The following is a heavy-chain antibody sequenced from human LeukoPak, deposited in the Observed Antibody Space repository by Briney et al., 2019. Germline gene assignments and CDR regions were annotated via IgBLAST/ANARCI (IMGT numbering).Heavy chain of an antibody. D-gene: IGHD3-22*01. V-gene: IGHV3-48*04. CDR2: ISSSGSTI. J-gene: IGHJ3*02. CDR3: AREGSTYYYDSSAWGAFDI. CDR1: GFSFSVYW. Sequence: GGSLRLSCAASGFSFSVYWMHWVRQAPGKGLEWVSYISSSGSTIYYADSVKGRFTISRDNAKNSLYLQMNSLRAEDTAVYYCAREGSTYYYDSSAWGAFDIWGQGTMVTVSS.